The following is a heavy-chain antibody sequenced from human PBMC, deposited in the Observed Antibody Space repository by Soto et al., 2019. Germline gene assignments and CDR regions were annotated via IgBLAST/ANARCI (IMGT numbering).Heavy chain of an antibody. J-gene: IGHJ4*02. CDR2: IIPIFGTA. V-gene: IGHV1-69*13. D-gene: IGHD5-18*01. CDR1: VGTFSSYA. Sequence: ASVKVSCKASVGTFSSYAISWVRQAPGQGLEWMGGIIPIFGTANYAQKFQGRVTITADESTSTAYMELSSLRSEDTAVYYCARGTIQLASLSTFDYWGQGTLVTVSS. CDR3: ARGTIQLASLSTFDY.